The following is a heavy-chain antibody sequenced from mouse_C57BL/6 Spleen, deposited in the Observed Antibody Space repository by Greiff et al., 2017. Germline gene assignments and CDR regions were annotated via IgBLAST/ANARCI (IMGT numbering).Heavy chain of an antibody. CDR3: ASMIKRYFDV. D-gene: IGHD2-4*01. CDR2: IVPSDSYT. J-gene: IGHJ1*03. Sequence: VQLQQPGAELVRPGTSVKLSCKASGYTFTSYWMHRVKQRPGQGLEWIGVIVPSDSYTDYNQKFKGKATLTVDTSSRSAYMQLSSLTAEDSAVYYCASMIKRYFDVWGTGTTVTVSS. V-gene: IGHV1-59*01. CDR1: GYTFTSYW.